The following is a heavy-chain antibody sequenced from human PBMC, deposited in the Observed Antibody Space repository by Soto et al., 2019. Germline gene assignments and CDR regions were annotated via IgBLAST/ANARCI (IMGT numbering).Heavy chain of an antibody. V-gene: IGHV3-7*01. CDR1: GFTFSSYW. CDR2: IKQDGSEK. CDR3: ARSIAARLNWFDP. D-gene: IGHD6-6*01. Sequence: EVQLVESGGGLVQPGGSLRLSCAASGFTFSSYWMSWVRQAPGKGLEWVANIKQDGSEKYYVDSVKGRFTISGDNAKNSLYLQMNSLRAEDTAVYYCARSIAARLNWFDPWGQGTLVTVSS. J-gene: IGHJ5*02.